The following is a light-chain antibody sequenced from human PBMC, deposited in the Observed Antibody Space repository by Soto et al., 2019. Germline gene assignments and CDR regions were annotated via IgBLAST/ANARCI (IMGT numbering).Light chain of an antibody. CDR1: QSVSSSY. V-gene: IGKV3-20*01. CDR2: VAS. Sequence: EIVLTQSPGTLSLSPGERATLSCRASQSVSSSYLAWYQQKPGQAPRLLIYVASSRATGIPDRFSGSGSGTDFTLTISRLEPEDVAVYYCQQYGSSLWTFGQGTKVEIK. CDR3: QQYGSSLWT. J-gene: IGKJ1*01.